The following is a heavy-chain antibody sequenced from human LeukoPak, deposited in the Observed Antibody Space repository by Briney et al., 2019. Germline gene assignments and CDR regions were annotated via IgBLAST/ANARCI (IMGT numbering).Heavy chain of an antibody. CDR1: GFTFSSYA. CDR2: IGGSGGST. D-gene: IGHD2-15*01. CDR3: AKGGYCSGGSCYLDAFYI. J-gene: IGHJ3*02. V-gene: IGHV3-23*01. Sequence: PGGSLRLSCAASGFTFSSYAMSWVRQAPGKGLEWVSAIGGSGGSTYYADSVKGRFTISRDNSKSTLYLQMNSLRAEDTAVYYCAKGGYCSGGSCYLDAFYIWGQGTMVTVSS.